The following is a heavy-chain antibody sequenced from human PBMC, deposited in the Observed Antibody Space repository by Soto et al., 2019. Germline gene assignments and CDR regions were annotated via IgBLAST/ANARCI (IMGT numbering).Heavy chain of an antibody. D-gene: IGHD6-13*01. CDR3: ASSNIAAAGFYYYGMDV. CDR1: GGSISSGGYS. CDR2: IYHSGST. Sequence: SETLSLTCAVSGGSISSGGYSRSWIRQPPGKGLEWIGYIYHSGSTYYNPSLKSRVTISVDTSRNQFSLKVNSVTAADTALYYCASSNIAAAGFYYYGMDVWGRGTTVTVSS. V-gene: IGHV4-30-2*02. J-gene: IGHJ6*02.